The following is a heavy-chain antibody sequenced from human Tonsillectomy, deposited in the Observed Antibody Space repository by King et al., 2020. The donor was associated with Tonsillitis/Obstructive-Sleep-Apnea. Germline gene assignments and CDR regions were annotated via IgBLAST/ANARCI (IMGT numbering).Heavy chain of an antibody. V-gene: IGHV3-11*05. J-gene: IGHJ6*03. CDR3: ARVTSEYYMDV. CDR2: ISSRSSYT. Sequence: QLVQSGGGLVKPGGSLRLSCAASGFTFSDYSMSWLRQAPGKGLEWVSYISSRSSYTNYADSVKGRFTISRDNAKNSLYLQMISLRAEDTAVYYCARVTSEYYMDVWGKGTTVTVSS. CDR1: GFTFSDYS.